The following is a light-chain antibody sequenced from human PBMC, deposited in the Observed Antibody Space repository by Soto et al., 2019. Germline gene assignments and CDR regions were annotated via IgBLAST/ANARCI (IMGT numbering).Light chain of an antibody. J-gene: IGKJ4*01. CDR3: QQYGNSPLT. Sequence: EIVLTQSPATLSLSPGERATLSCGASQSVSKNYLAWHQQRPGLAPRLLIYDVSRRATGIPDRFSGSGSGTDFTLTISRLEPEDFAVYYCQQYGNSPLTFGGGTNVEIK. CDR1: QSVSKNY. V-gene: IGKV3D-20*01. CDR2: DVS.